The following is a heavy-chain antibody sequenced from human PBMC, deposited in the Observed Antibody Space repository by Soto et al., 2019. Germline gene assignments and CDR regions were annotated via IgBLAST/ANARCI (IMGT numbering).Heavy chain of an antibody. J-gene: IGHJ6*02. CDR2: LIPIYDAP. V-gene: IGHV1-69*06. CDR1: GFTFNVYG. CDR3: ARVRDPHLDHYGLDV. Sequence: SVKVSCKTSGFTFNVYGIHWVRQAPGQGLEWMGGLIPIYDAPNYAQKFRDRVAITADKSTTTVYLELSSLTSEDTAVYFCARVRDPHLDHYGLDVWGQGTTVTVSS.